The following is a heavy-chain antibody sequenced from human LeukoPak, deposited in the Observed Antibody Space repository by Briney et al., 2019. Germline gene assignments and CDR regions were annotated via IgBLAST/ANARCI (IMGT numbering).Heavy chain of an antibody. J-gene: IGHJ4*02. D-gene: IGHD6-13*01. V-gene: IGHV3-23*01. Sequence: GGSLRLSCAASGFTFDDYAMYWVRQAPGKGLEWVSAISANGDSTFYADSVKGRFTISRDSSKNTLHLQMNSLRAEDTAVYYCARRSTLAAAPFDYWGQGALVTVSS. CDR1: GFTFDDYA. CDR3: ARRSTLAAAPFDY. CDR2: ISANGDST.